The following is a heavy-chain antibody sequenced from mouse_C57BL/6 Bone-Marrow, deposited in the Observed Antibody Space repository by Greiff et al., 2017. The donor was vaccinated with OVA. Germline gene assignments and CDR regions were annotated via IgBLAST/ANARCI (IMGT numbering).Heavy chain of an antibody. D-gene: IGHD2-1*01. V-gene: IGHV1-81*01. CDR2: IYPRSGNT. J-gene: IGHJ1*03. Sequence: VMLVESGAELARPGASVKLSCKASGYTFTSYGISWVKQRTGQGLEWIGEIYPRSGNTYYNEKFKGKATLTADKSSSTAYMELRSLTSEDSAVYFCAIYYDWYFDVWGTGTTVTVSS. CDR1: GYTFTSYG. CDR3: AIYYDWYFDV.